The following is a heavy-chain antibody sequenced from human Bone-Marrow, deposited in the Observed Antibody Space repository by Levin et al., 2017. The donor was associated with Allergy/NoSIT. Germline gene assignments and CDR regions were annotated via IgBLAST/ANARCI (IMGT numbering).Heavy chain of an antibody. V-gene: IGHV3-33*01. D-gene: IGHD3-9*01. Sequence: GGSLRLSCAASGFTFSHYAMHWVRQPPGKGLEWVAVIWKDGSNEYYAGPVKGRFSISRDNSKNTLHLQMNSLRAEDTAFYYCARDGALTGFYESSILNDHWGQGTLVTVSS. J-gene: IGHJ4*02. CDR1: GFTFSHYA. CDR2: IWKDGSNE. CDR3: ARDGALTGFYESSILNDH.